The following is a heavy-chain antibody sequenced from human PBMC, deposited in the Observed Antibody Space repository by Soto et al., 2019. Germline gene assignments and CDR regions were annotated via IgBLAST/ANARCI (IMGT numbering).Heavy chain of an antibody. V-gene: IGHV1-46*01. J-gene: IGHJ5*02. D-gene: IGHD1-26*01. Sequence: QVQLVQSGAEVKKPGASVKVSCKASGYTFTSYYMHWVRQAPGQGLEWIGIINPSGGSTSYAQKFQGRVTMTRDTSTSTVYMELSSLRSEDTAVYYCARDASGSYEGNWFDPWGQGTLVTVSS. CDR3: ARDASGSYEGNWFDP. CDR2: INPSGGST. CDR1: GYTFTSYY.